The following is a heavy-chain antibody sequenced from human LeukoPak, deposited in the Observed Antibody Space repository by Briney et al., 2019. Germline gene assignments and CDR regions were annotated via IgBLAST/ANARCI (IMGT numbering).Heavy chain of an antibody. CDR1: GYTFTGYY. CDR3: AIGIEGYSYGPAFDY. CDR2: INPNSGGT. J-gene: IGHJ4*02. Sequence: GASVKVSCKASGYTFTGYYMHWVRQAPGQGLEWMGWINPNSGGTNYAQKFQGRVTMTRDTSISTAYMELSRLRSDDTAVYYCAIGIEGYSYGPAFDYWGQGTLVTVSS. V-gene: IGHV1-2*02. D-gene: IGHD5-18*01.